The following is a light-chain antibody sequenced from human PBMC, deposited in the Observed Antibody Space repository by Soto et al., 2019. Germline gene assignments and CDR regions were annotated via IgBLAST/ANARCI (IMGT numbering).Light chain of an antibody. Sequence: EIVLTQSPGTLSLSPGERATLSCRASQRLTSDYLAWYQQKPGQAPRLLIFSASSRATGIPDRFSGSGSGTDFTLTISRLEPEDFAVYYCQQYGSSGTFGQGTKVDIK. CDR2: SAS. CDR1: QRLTSDY. J-gene: IGKJ1*01. V-gene: IGKV3-20*01. CDR3: QQYGSSGT.